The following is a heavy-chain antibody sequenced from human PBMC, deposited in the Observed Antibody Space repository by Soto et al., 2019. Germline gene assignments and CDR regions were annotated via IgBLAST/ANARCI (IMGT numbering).Heavy chain of an antibody. Sequence: GGSLRLSCADSGFTFRNYGMNWVRQAPGKGLEWVAVISHDGSDKYYADSMKGRFIISRDNSENTLFLNMNSLKPEDTAVYYCAKENQHLVHDYWGQGTLVTVSS. J-gene: IGHJ4*02. CDR1: GFTFRNYG. CDR2: ISHDGSDK. CDR3: AKENQHLVHDY. V-gene: IGHV3-30*18. D-gene: IGHD6-13*01.